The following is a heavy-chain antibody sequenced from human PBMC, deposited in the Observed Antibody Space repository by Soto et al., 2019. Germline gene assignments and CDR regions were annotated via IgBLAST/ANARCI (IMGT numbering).Heavy chain of an antibody. CDR2: INGDGSGT. D-gene: IGHD2-21*02. V-gene: IGHV3-74*01. CDR3: ARRLTHAFDI. J-gene: IGHJ3*02. Sequence: EVQLVESGGGLVQPGGSLRLSCAASGFTFSSYWMHWVRQAPGRGLVWVSRINGDGSGTTYADSVKGRFTISRDNAKNTLYLQMSSLRAEDTAAYYCARRLTHAFDIWGQGTMVTVSS. CDR1: GFTFSSYW.